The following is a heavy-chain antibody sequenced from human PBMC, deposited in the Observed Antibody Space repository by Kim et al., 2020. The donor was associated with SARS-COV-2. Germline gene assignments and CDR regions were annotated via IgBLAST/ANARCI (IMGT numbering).Heavy chain of an antibody. CDR2: IYKSGST. V-gene: IGHV4-39*07. J-gene: IGHJ4*02. CDR3: ARDHRRLDSFTSNWYYGPYYCGY. D-gene: IGHD6-13*01. CDR1: GGSINNSTYY. Sequence: SETLSLTCTVSGGSINNSTYYWGWIRQPPGKGLEWIGSIYKSGSTYYNPSLNSRVTISVDTSKNQFSLKLGSVTAAATAVYYCARDHRRLDSFTSNWYYGPYYCGYWGRGTLVTVST.